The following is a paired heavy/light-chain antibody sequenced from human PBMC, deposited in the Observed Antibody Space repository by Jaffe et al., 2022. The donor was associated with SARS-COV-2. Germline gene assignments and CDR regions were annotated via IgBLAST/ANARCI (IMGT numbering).Heavy chain of an antibody. Sequence: EVQLVESGGGLVKPGGSLRVSCAASGFTFSSYSMNWVRQAPGKGLEWVSFISSKSNYIYYADSVRGRFTISRDNAKNSLYLQMNSLRVEDTAVYYCARDRQISYDLWTPSYYGMDVWGQGTTVTVSS. J-gene: IGHJ6*02. CDR2: ISSKSNYI. CDR1: GFTFSSYS. D-gene: IGHD3-3*01. V-gene: IGHV3-21*01. CDR3: ARDRQISYDLWTPSYYGMDV.
Light chain of an antibody. CDR1: SSDVGGYNY. CDR3: SSYTSNSREV. Sequence: QSALTQPASVSGSPGQSITISCTGTSSDVGGYNYVSWFQQHPGKAPKVMIYDVSNRPSGVSNRFSGSKSGNTASLTISGLQAEDEADYYCSSYTSNSREVFGTGTKVTVL. CDR2: DVS. V-gene: IGLV2-14*01. J-gene: IGLJ1*01.